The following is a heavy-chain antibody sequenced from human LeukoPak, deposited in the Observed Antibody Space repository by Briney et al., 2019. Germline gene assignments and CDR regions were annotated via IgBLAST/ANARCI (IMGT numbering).Heavy chain of an antibody. CDR2: IIPIFGTA. CDR1: GGTFSSYA. CDR3: ARVRDYYDSSGWNDWFDP. J-gene: IGHJ5*02. V-gene: IGHV1-69*05. Sequence: ASVKVSCKASGGTFSSYAISWVRQAPGQGLEWMGGIIPIFGTANYAQKLQGRVTMTTDTSTSTAYMELRSLRSDDTAVYYCARVRDYYDSSGWNDWFDPWGQGTLVTVSS. D-gene: IGHD3-22*01.